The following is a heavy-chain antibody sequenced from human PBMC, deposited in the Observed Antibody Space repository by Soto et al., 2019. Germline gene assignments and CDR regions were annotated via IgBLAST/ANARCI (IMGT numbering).Heavy chain of an antibody. V-gene: IGHV3-48*04. Sequence: EVQLVESGGGSVQPGGSLRLSCAASGFRFSSYSMNWVRQAPGKGPEWVSYIDHSSSSVRYVDSVEGRFTISRDNAKDSLSLQMNSLRVEDTAMYYCAVGIAVARGYFDLWGRGTLVTVSS. CDR3: AVGIAVARGYFDL. J-gene: IGHJ2*01. D-gene: IGHD6-19*01. CDR1: GFRFSSYS. CDR2: IDHSSSSV.